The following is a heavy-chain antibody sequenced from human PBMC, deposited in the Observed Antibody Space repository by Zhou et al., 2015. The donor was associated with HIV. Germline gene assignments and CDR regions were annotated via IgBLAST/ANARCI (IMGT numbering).Heavy chain of an antibody. V-gene: IGHV1-69*12. D-gene: IGHD2-2*02. Sequence: QVQLVQSGAEVKKPGSSVKVSCKASGGTFSSYAISWVRQAPGQGLEWMGGIIPIFGTANYAQKFQGRVTITADESTSTAYMELSSLRSEDTAVYYCARYCSSTSCYIYYYGMDVWGQGTTVTVSS. CDR2: IIPIFGTA. CDR3: ARYCSSTSCYIYYYGMDV. CDR1: GGTFSSYA. J-gene: IGHJ6*02.